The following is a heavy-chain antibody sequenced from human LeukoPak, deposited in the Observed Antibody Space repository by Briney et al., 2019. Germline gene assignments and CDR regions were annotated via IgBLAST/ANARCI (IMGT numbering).Heavy chain of an antibody. D-gene: IGHD1-1*01. CDR3: AKLVGTGTIPTDY. Sequence: GGSLRLSCAASGFTFSNYAMTWVRQAPGKGLEWVSVIGGSGGNTDYADSVKGRFTISRDNSKNTLSLQMNSLRAEDTAIYYCAKLVGTGTIPTDYWGQGTLVTVSS. J-gene: IGHJ4*02. CDR2: IGGSGGNT. V-gene: IGHV3-23*01. CDR1: GFTFSNYA.